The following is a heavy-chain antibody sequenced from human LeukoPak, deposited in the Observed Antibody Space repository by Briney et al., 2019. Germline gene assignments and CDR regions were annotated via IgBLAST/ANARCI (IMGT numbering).Heavy chain of an antibody. CDR3: ARLGLHGSGTYYFFDY. V-gene: IGHV1-2*06. CDR2: IDPNTGDT. D-gene: IGHD3-10*01. CDR1: GQSLTGYF. J-gene: IGHJ4*02. Sequence: APVKVSCKASGQSLTGYFIHWVRQAPGQGLEWVGRIDPNTGDTIYAQSFQGRDTVTSATSISTAYMELSRLTSDDTAVYFCARLGLHGSGTYYFFDYWGQGTLVTVSS.